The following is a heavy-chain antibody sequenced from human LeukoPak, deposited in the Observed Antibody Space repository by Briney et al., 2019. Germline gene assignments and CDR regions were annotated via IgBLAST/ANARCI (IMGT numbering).Heavy chain of an antibody. Sequence: GGSLRLSCAASGFTFSSYAMSWVRQAPGKGPEWVSAISGSGGSTYYADSVKDRFTISRDNSKNTLYQQMNSLRAEDTAVYYCAKDKGYSSGWPFDYWGQGTLVTVSS. V-gene: IGHV3-23*01. CDR3: AKDKGYSSGWPFDY. D-gene: IGHD6-19*01. J-gene: IGHJ4*02. CDR1: GFTFSSYA. CDR2: ISGSGGST.